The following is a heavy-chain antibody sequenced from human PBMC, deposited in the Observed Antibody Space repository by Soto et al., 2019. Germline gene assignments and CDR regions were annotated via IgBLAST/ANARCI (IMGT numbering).Heavy chain of an antibody. Sequence: PGGSLRLSCAASGFTFSSYWMSWVRQAPGKGLEWVANIKQDGSEKYYVDSVKGQFTISRDNAKNSLYLQMNSLRAEDTAVYYCARALGYSSGEYGMDVWSQGTTVTVSS. CDR3: ARALGYSSGEYGMDV. J-gene: IGHJ6*02. D-gene: IGHD6-19*01. CDR2: IKQDGSEK. CDR1: GFTFSSYW. V-gene: IGHV3-7*03.